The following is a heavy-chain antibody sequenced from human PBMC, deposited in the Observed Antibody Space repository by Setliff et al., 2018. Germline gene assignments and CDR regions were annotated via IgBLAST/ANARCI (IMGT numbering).Heavy chain of an antibody. J-gene: IGHJ6*02. CDR2: ISGDGITT. CDR1: GFSFSHVY. Sequence: PGGSLRLSCAASGFSFSHVYMSWVRQGPGKGLEWLSKISGDGITTYYADSVRGRFTISRDNAKNSLFLQMNSLRADDTGLYYCARDGVYYAMDVWGQGTTVTVS. V-gene: IGHV3-11*04. CDR3: ARDGVYYAMDV.